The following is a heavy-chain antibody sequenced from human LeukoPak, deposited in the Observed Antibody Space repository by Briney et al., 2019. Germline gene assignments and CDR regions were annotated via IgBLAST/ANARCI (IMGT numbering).Heavy chain of an antibody. CDR3: ARVPYGSGSDDNWFDP. V-gene: IGHV3-66*01. CDR1: GFTVSSNY. J-gene: IGHJ5*02. Sequence: PGGSLRLSCGASGFTVSSNYMSWVRQAPGKGLEWVSVIYSGGSTYYADSVKGRFTISRDNSKNTLYLQMNSLRAEDTAVYYCARVPYGSGSDDNWFDPWGQGTLVTVSS. CDR2: IYSGGST. D-gene: IGHD3-10*01.